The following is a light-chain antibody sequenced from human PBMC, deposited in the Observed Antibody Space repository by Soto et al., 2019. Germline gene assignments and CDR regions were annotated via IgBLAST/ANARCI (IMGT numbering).Light chain of an antibody. CDR1: QSVGDTY. CDR2: STS. V-gene: IGKV3-20*01. J-gene: IGKJ2*01. CDR3: QQYDSSPYT. Sequence: EIVLTQSPGTLSLSPGERATLSCRASQSVGDTYLAWYQQKPGQAPRLLMYSTSIRATGIPDRFSGSGSGTDFTLTISRLEPEDFAVYYCQQYDSSPYTFGQGTKVDIK.